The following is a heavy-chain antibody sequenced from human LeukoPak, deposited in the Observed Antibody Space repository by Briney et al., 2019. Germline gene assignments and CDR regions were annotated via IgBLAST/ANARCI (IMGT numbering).Heavy chain of an antibody. CDR1: GGSISNYY. CDR3: ARVDWNDALNAFDI. V-gene: IGHV4-59*08. CDR2: IYYSGST. J-gene: IGHJ3*02. Sequence: SETLSLTCTVSGGSISNYYWSWIRQPPGKGLEWIGYIYYSGSTSYNPPLKSRVTISVDTSKNQFSLKLSSVTAADTAVYYCARVDWNDALNAFDIWGQGTMVTVSS. D-gene: IGHD1-1*01.